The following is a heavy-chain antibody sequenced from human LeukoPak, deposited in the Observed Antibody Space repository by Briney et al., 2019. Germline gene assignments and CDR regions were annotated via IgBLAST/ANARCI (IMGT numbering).Heavy chain of an antibody. CDR1: GFTFSAYA. V-gene: IGHV3-23*01. CDR2: ISGSGDTT. Sequence: GGSLRLSCAASGFTFSAYAVSWVRQAPGKGLEWVSAISGSGDTTYYADSVKGRFTISRDNSKNTLYLQMNSLRAEDTAVYCCAKGTMVRGDRDYWGQGTLVTVSS. CDR3: AKGTMVRGDRDY. J-gene: IGHJ4*02. D-gene: IGHD3-10*01.